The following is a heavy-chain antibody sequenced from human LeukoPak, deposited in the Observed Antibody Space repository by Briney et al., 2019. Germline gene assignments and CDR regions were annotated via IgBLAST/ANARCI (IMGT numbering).Heavy chain of an antibody. Sequence: ASVKVSCKASGGTFSSYTISWVRQAPGQGLEWMGRIIPILGIANYAQKFQGRVTITADKSTSTAYMELSSLRSEDTAVYYCARDRTAMATIPYSFDYWGQGTLVTVSS. CDR3: ARDRTAMATIPYSFDY. D-gene: IGHD5-24*01. J-gene: IGHJ4*02. V-gene: IGHV1-69*04. CDR1: GGTFSSYT. CDR2: IIPILGIA.